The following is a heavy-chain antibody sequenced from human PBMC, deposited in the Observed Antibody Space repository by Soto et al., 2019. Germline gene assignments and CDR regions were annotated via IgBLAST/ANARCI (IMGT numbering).Heavy chain of an antibody. D-gene: IGHD3-3*01. V-gene: IGHV4-34*01. CDR1: GGSFSGYY. CDR2: INHSGST. CDR3: ARGRDFWSGYYYYYGMDV. Sequence: PSETLSLTCAVYGGSFSGYYWSWIRQPPGKGLEWIGEINHSGSTNYNPSLKSRVTISVDTSKNQFSLKLSSVTAADTAVYYCARGRDFWSGYYYYYGMDVWGQGTTVTVS. J-gene: IGHJ6*02.